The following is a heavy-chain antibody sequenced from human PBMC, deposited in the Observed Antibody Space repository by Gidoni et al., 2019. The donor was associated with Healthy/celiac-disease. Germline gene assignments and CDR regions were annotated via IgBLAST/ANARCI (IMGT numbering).Heavy chain of an antibody. Sequence: EVQLVESGGGLVKPGGSLRLSCAASGFTFSSYSMNWVRQAPGKGLEWVSSISSSSSYIYYADSVKGRFTISRDNAKNSLYLQMNSLRAEDTAVYYCARDWDSSGFMGAFDIWGQGTMVTVSS. CDR2: ISSSSSYI. V-gene: IGHV3-21*01. D-gene: IGHD6-19*01. CDR1: GFTFSSYS. CDR3: ARDWDSSGFMGAFDI. J-gene: IGHJ3*02.